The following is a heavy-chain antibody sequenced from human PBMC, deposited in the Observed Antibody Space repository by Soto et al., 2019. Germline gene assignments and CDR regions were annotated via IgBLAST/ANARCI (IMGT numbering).Heavy chain of an antibody. CDR3: ARAPTYSSSWLYYYYYGMDV. Sequence: SVKVSCKASGGTFSSYAISWVRQAPGRGLEWMGGIIPIFGTANYAQKFQGRVTITADESTSTAYMELSSLRSEDTAVYYCARAPTYSSSWLYYYYYGMDVWGQGTTVTVSS. CDR2: IIPIFGTA. CDR1: GGTFSSYA. D-gene: IGHD6-13*01. J-gene: IGHJ6*02. V-gene: IGHV1-69*13.